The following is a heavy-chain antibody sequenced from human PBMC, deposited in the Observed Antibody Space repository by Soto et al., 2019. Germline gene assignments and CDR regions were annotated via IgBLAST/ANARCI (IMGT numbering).Heavy chain of an antibody. CDR3: GQDANGYDVGGFDF. V-gene: IGHV3-23*01. CDR2: ISASGGGT. CDR1: GFTFSNYA. J-gene: IGHJ3*01. Sequence: EVHLLESGGDLVQPGGSLRLSCATSGFTFSNYAMSWVRQAPGKGLEWVSGISASGGGTYYVDSVKGRFTISIDRSNNKLYLQTNSLRAEDTVQYFCGQDANGYDVGGFDFWGPGKVLTVAS. D-gene: IGHD5-18*01.